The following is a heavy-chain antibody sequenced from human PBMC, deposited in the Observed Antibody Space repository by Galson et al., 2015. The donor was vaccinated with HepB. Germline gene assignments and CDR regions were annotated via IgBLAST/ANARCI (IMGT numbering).Heavy chain of an antibody. J-gene: IGHJ4*02. D-gene: IGHD6-19*01. Sequence: SLRLSCAASGFTFSSYWMNWVRQAPGQGLEWVANIKQDGSEKDYVDSVKGRFTISRDNSKNTRYLQMNSLRAEDTAVYYCAKGRRSGWYGSFGYWGQEALVTVSS. V-gene: IGHV3-7*03. CDR1: GFTFSSYW. CDR3: AKGRRSGWYGSFGY. CDR2: IKQDGSEK.